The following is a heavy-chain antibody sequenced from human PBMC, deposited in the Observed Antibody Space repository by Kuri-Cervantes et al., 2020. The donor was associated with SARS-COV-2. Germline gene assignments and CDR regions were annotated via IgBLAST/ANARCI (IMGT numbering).Heavy chain of an antibody. V-gene: IGHV3-30*02. CDR2: IRYDGSNK. Sequence: GGSLRLSCAASGFTFSSYGMHWVRQAPGKGLEWVAFIRYDGSNKYYADSVKGRFTISRDNSKNTLYLQMNSLRAEDTAVYYCAKPIVVPARPHYYYYYTDVWGKGTTVTVSS. J-gene: IGHJ6*03. CDR3: AKPIVVPARPHYYYYYTDV. CDR1: GFTFSSYG. D-gene: IGHD2-2*01.